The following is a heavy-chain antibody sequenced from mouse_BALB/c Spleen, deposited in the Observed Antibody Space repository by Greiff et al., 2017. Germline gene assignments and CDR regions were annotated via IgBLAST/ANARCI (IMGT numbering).Heavy chain of an antibody. CDR1: GFSLTSYD. Sequence: VKLMESGPGLVAPSQSLSITCTVSGFSLTSYDISWIRQPPGKGLEWLGVIWTGGGTNYNSAFMSRLSISKDNSKSQVFLKMNSLQTDDTAIYYCVRDPLYYYGSRSWYFDVWGAGTTVTVSS. D-gene: IGHD1-1*01. CDR2: IWTGGGT. V-gene: IGHV2-9-2*01. CDR3: VRDPLYYYGSRSWYFDV. J-gene: IGHJ1*01.